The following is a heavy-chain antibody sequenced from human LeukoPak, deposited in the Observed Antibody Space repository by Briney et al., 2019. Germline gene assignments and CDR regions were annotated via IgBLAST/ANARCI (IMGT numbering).Heavy chain of an antibody. V-gene: IGHV3-11*01. CDR2: ISSSGSTI. Sequence: SGGSLRLSCAAFGFTFSDYYMSWIRQAPGKGLEWVSYISSSGSTIYYADSVKGRFTISRDNAKNSLYLQMNSLRAKDTAVYYCARNLGLYDSSGYYDWGQGTLVTVSS. CDR3: ARNLGLYDSSGYYD. CDR1: GFTFSDYY. D-gene: IGHD3-22*01. J-gene: IGHJ4*02.